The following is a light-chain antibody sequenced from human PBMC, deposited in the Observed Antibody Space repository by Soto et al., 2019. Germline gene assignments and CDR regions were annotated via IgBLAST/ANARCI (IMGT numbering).Light chain of an antibody. CDR2: DTS. CDR1: QSISNK. Sequence: EIVMTQSPATLSLSPGERATLSCWASQSISNKLAWYQHRPGQAPRLLIYDTSTRAAGIPARFSGSGSGTDFTLTISRLEPEDFAVYYCQQYGSSPPSSTFGQGTRLEIK. CDR3: QQYGSSPPSST. V-gene: IGKV3-20*01. J-gene: IGKJ5*01.